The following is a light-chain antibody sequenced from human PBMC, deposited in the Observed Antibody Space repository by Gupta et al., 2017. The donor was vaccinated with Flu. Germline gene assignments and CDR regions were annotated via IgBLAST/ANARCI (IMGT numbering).Light chain of an antibody. V-gene: IGKV3-15*01. Sequence: ETVMTQSPVPLSASLGDRVTLPCRASESISTKLAWYQHRPGQAPRVLITGVSIEATGIPARFSGSGSGTEFTLTIDNLHSEDFAIYYCQAYNSWPRTFGPGTAVDFK. J-gene: IGKJ3*01. CDR2: GVS. CDR1: ESISTK. CDR3: QAYNSWPRT.